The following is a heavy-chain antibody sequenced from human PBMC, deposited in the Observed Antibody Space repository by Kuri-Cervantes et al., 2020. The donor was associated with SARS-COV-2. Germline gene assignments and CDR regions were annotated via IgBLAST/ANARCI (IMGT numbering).Heavy chain of an antibody. J-gene: IGHJ1*01. CDR3: ARSRLWGCSGGSCYSSEYFQH. D-gene: IGHD2-15*01. CDR2: INHSGST. Sequence: GSLRLSCAVYGGSFSGYYWSWIRQPPGKGLEWIGEINHSGSTNYNPSLKSRVTMSVDTSKNQFSLKLSSVTAADTAVYYCARSRLWGCSGGSCYSSEYFQHWGQGNLVTVSS. CDR1: GGSFSGYY. V-gene: IGHV4-34*01.